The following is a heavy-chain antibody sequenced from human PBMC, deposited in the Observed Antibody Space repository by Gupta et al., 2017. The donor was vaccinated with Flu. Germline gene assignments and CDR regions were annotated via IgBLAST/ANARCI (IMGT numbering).Heavy chain of an antibody. CDR2: IYYSGST. Sequence: QVQLQESGPGLVKPSETLSLTCTVSGGSISSYYWSWIRQPPGKGLEWIGYIYYSGSTNYNPSLKSRVTISVDTSKNQFSLKLSSVTAADTAVYYCARVGRLSRDGYNYVGSFYFDYWGQGTLVTVSS. V-gene: IGHV4-59*01. CDR1: GGSISSYY. CDR3: ARVGRLSRDGYNYVGSFYFDY. J-gene: IGHJ4*02. D-gene: IGHD5-24*01.